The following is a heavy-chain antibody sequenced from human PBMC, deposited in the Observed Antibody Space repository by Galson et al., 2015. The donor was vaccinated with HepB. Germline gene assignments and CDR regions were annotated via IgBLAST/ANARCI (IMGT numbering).Heavy chain of an antibody. D-gene: IGHD3-22*01. V-gene: IGHV3-15*01. Sequence: SLRLSCAASGFTFSNAWMSWVRQAPGKGLEWVGRIKSKTDGGTTDYAAPVKGRVTISRDDSESTVYLQMSSLKTEDTAVYYCTTLTRDLYYYDSSGYGYFQNWGQGTLVAVSS. CDR2: IKSKTDGGTT. CDR3: TTLTRDLYYYDSSGYGYFQN. J-gene: IGHJ1*01. CDR1: GFTFSNAW.